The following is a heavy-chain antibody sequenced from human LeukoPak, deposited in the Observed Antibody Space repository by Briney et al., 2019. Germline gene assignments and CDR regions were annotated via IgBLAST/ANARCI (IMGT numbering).Heavy chain of an antibody. J-gene: IGHJ3*02. CDR2: ISGSGGST. V-gene: IGHV3-23*01. Sequence: PGGSLRLSCAASGFTFSSYAMSWVRQAPGKGLEWVSAISGSGGSTYYADSVKGRFTISRGNSKNTLYLQMNSLRAEDTAVYYCAKDVTVRDSSGNQPGDAFDIWGQGTMVTVSS. D-gene: IGHD3-22*01. CDR3: AKDVTVRDSSGNQPGDAFDI. CDR1: GFTFSSYA.